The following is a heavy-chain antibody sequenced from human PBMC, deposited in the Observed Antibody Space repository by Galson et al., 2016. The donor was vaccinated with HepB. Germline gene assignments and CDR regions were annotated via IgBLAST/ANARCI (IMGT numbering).Heavy chain of an antibody. D-gene: IGHD4/OR15-4a*01. Sequence: SLRLSCAASGFTFSSYTMNWVRQAPGKGLEWVAAISTTSYYIYYKDSVKGRFTISRDNTENSLYLQMNSLRVEDTAVYYCARDRGDYHGAGNFEYWGQGTLVTVSS. J-gene: IGHJ4*02. V-gene: IGHV3-21*01. CDR3: ARDRGDYHGAGNFEY. CDR2: ISTTSYYI. CDR1: GFTFSSYT.